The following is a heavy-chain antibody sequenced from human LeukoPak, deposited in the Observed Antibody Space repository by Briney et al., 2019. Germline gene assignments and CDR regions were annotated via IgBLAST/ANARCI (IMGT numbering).Heavy chain of an antibody. Sequence: GGSLRLSCAPSGFTFSSYGMHWVRQAPGKGLEWVAVISYDGSNKYYVDSVKGRFTISRDNSKNTLYLQTNSLRAEDTAVYHCASGPHDSSYLDDWGQGTLVTVSS. D-gene: IGHD3-22*01. CDR2: ISYDGSNK. CDR3: ASGPHDSSYLDD. V-gene: IGHV3-30*03. J-gene: IGHJ4*02. CDR1: GFTFSSYG.